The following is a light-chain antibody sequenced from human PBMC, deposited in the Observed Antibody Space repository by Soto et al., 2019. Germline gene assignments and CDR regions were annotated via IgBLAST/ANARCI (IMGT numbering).Light chain of an antibody. CDR2: AAS. CDR3: QQSYSTSPIT. V-gene: IGKV1-39*01. J-gene: IGKJ5*01. CDR1: ETISTF. Sequence: DIQMTQSPSSLSASVGDRVTMTCRASETISTFLNWYQHKPGKAPKLLIYAASRLQSGVPSRFSGSGSGTDFTLTINGLQPEDLASYYCQQSYSTSPITFGQGTRLEI.